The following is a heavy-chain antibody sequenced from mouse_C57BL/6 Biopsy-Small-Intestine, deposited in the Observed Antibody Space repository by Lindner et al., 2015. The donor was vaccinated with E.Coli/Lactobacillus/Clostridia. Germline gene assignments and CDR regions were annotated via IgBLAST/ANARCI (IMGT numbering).Heavy chain of an antibody. J-gene: IGHJ3*01. CDR1: GFTFSSYA. V-gene: IGHV5-4*01. CDR2: ISDGGSYT. CDR3: ARDDEGWAH. Sequence: EVQLQESGGGLVKPGGSLKLSCAASGFTFSSYAMSWVRQTPEKRLEWVATISDGGSYTYYVDNVKGRFTISRDNAKNKLYLQMSHLKSEDTAMYYCARDDEGWAHWGQGTLVTVSA. D-gene: IGHD2-3*01.